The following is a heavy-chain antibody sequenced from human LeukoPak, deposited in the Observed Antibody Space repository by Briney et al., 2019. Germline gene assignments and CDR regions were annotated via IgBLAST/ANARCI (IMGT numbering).Heavy chain of an antibody. CDR1: GYTFSSYG. J-gene: IGHJ4*02. CDR2: ISPHNGNT. CDR3: ARDLGYDSSGYYRTPAYFDY. V-gene: IGHV1-18*01. D-gene: IGHD3-22*01. Sequence: ASVKVSCKASGYTFSSYGISWVRQAPGQGLAWMGWISPHNGNTNYAQKLQGRVTMTTDTSTSTAYMELRSLGSDDTAVYYCARDLGYDSSGYYRTPAYFDYWGQGTLVTVSS.